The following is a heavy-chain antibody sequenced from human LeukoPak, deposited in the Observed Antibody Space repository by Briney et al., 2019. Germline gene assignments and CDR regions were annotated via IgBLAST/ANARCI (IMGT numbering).Heavy chain of an antibody. J-gene: IGHJ4*02. V-gene: IGHV1-18*01. Sequence: GASVKVSCKASGYTFTSYGISWVRQAPGQGLEWMGWISAYNGNTNYAQKLQGRVTMTTDTSTSTAYMELTSLRSDDTAVYYCARRTRYNSSPQYLDCWGKGTLVTVSS. D-gene: IGHD1-14*01. CDR2: ISAYNGNT. CDR1: GYTFTSYG. CDR3: ARRTRYNSSPQYLDC.